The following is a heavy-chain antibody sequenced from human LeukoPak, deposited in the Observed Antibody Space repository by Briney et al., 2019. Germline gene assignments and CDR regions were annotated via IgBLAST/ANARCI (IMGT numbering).Heavy chain of an antibody. CDR2: IGTSGDT. Sequence: PGGSLRLSCAASGVTFSSYDMHWGRQATGKGLEWVSVIGTSGDTYYAGSVKGRFTISRENAKNSLYLQMNSLTAGDTAVYFCSKVGSSGWPNYFDSWGQGTLVTVSS. D-gene: IGHD6-19*01. CDR1: GVTFSSYD. V-gene: IGHV3-13*04. J-gene: IGHJ4*02. CDR3: SKVGSSGWPNYFDS.